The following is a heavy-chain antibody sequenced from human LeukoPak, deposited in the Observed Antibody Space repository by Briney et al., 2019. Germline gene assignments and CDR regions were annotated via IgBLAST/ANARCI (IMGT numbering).Heavy chain of an antibody. V-gene: IGHV3-48*01. J-gene: IGHJ2*01. Sequence: GGSLRLSCAASGFRFSDYSMNWVRQAPGKGLEWISYIGIDSGNTNYADSVKGRFTVSGDKAKKSLYLQMNSLRVEDTAVYYCARDYKYAFDNWGRGTLVTVSS. CDR1: GFRFSDYS. CDR2: IGIDSGNT. CDR3: ARDYKYAFDN. D-gene: IGHD5-24*01.